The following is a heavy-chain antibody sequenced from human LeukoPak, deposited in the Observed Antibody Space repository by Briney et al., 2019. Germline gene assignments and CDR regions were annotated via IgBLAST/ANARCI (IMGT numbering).Heavy chain of an antibody. CDR2: IYHSGST. CDR1: GYSISSGYY. Sequence: PSETLSLTCTVSGYSISSGYYWGWIRQPPGKGLEWIGSIYHSGSTYYNPSLKSRVTISVDTSKNQFSLKLSSVTAADTAVYYCARGTGYQLLYVLYDYWGQGTLVTVSS. V-gene: IGHV4-38-2*02. CDR3: ARGTGYQLLYVLYDY. D-gene: IGHD2-2*02. J-gene: IGHJ4*02.